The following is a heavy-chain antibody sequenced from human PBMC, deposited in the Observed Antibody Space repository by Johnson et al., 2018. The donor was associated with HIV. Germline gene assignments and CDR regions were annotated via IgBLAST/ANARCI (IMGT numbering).Heavy chain of an antibody. Sequence: VQLVESGGGLIQPGGSLRLSCAVFGFTVSRNYMSWVRQAPGKGLEWVSGINWNGGSTGYADSVKGRFTISRDNAKNSLYLQMNSLRAEDTAVYYCAKGFFELDDAFDIWGQGTMVTVSS. CDR1: GFTVSRNY. CDR2: INWNGGST. D-gene: IGHD3/OR15-3a*01. CDR3: AKGFFELDDAFDI. V-gene: IGHV3-66*03. J-gene: IGHJ3*02.